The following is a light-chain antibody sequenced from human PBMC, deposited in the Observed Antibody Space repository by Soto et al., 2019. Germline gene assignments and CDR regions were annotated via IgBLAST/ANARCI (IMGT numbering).Light chain of an antibody. CDR1: TSNIGNNY. CDR2: DNN. Sequence: QSVLTQPPSVSAAPGQKVTISCSGSTSNIGNNYVSWYQQLPGTAPKRLIYDNNKRPSGIPDRFSGSKSGTSATLGITGLQTGDEADYYCGTWDSSLAFYVFGTGTKLTVL. J-gene: IGLJ1*01. CDR3: GTWDSSLAFYV. V-gene: IGLV1-51*01.